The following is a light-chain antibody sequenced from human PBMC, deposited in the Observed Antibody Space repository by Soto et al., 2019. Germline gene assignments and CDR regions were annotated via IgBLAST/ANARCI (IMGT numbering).Light chain of an antibody. CDR2: DAS. Sequence: EIVLTQSPATLSLSPEERATLSCRASQSVGSYLAWYQRKPGQAPGLLIYDASNRATGIPARFSGSGSGTDFTLTISSLEPEDFAVYYCQQRGNWPPITFGQGTRLEIE. CDR3: QQRGNWPPIT. J-gene: IGKJ5*01. CDR1: QSVGSY. V-gene: IGKV3-11*01.